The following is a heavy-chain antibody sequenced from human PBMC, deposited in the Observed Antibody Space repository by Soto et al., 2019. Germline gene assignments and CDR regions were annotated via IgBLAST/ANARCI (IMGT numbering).Heavy chain of an antibody. D-gene: IGHD6-19*01. J-gene: IGHJ4*02. CDR3: ARELSSGWFSN. CDR2: MNPNSGNT. Sequence: QVQLVQSWAEVKKPGASVKVSRKASGYTFTSYDINWVRQATGQGLEGMGWMNPNSGNTGYAQKFQGRVTLTRNTSISTAYMELSSLRYEDTAVYYCARELSSGWFSNWGQGTLVTVSS. CDR1: GYTFTSYD. V-gene: IGHV1-8*01.